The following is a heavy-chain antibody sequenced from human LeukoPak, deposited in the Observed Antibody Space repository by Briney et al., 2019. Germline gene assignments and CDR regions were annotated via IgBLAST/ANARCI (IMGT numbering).Heavy chain of an antibody. V-gene: IGHV1-46*01. CDR2: INPSGGGT. D-gene: IGHD3-22*01. CDR1: GYTFTSYY. J-gene: IGHJ4*02. Sequence: ASVKVSCKASGYTFTSYYMHWVRQAPGQGLEWMGIINPSGGGTSYAQKFQGRVTMTRDTSTSTVYMELSSLRSEDTAVYYCARDPERYYDSSGSPPFDYWGQGTLVTVSS. CDR3: ARDPERYYDSSGSPPFDY.